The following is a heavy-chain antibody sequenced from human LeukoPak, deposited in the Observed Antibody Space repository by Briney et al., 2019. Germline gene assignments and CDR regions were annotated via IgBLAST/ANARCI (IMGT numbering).Heavy chain of an antibody. J-gene: IGHJ6*03. D-gene: IGHD6-13*01. V-gene: IGHV1-69*13. Sequence: ASVKVSCKASGGTFSSYAISWVRQAPGQGLEWMGGIIPIFGTANYAQKFQGRVTITADESTSTAYMELSSLRSEDTAVYYCARVGAAGVTDYYYMDVWGKGTTVTVSS. CDR2: IIPIFGTA. CDR1: GGTFSSYA. CDR3: ARVGAAGVTDYYYMDV.